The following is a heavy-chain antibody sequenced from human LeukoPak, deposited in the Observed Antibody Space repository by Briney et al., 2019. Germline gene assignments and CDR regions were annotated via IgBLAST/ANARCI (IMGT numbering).Heavy chain of an antibody. CDR1: GYTFTGYY. CDR2: IYPNSGGT. J-gene: IGHJ4*02. CDR3: SGAGDSGNLG. Sequence: ASVKDSCKASGYTFTGYYMHWVRQAPGQGREWMGWIYPNSGGTNYAQDFHGRVTITRDTSISTAHMALSRLRAGDTAVCFCSGAGDSGNLGWGQGRLVTVCS. V-gene: IGHV1-2*02. D-gene: IGHD1-26*01.